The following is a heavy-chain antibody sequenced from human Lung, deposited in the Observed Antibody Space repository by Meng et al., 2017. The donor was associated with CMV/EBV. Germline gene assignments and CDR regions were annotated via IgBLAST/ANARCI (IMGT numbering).Heavy chain of an antibody. J-gene: IGHJ6*02. V-gene: IGHV1-69*05. Sequence: SXXVSXXASGGTFSSYGFTWVRQAPGQGLEWIGGTIPIFGSANYAQSFQGRVTISTDESASTAYMELSSLRSDDTAVYYCARGSYGGNPDYFYFYVMDVWXQGTTVTVSS. CDR2: TIPIFGSA. D-gene: IGHD4-23*01. CDR1: GGTFSSYG. CDR3: ARGSYGGNPDYFYFYVMDV.